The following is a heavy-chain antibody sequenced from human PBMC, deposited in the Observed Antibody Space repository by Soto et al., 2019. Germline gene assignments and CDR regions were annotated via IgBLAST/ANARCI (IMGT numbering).Heavy chain of an antibody. CDR3: VRSKGGYSYGTPFDY. D-gene: IGHD5-18*01. Sequence: EVQLEESGGALVQPGRSLRLSCAASGFTFDDYAMHWVRQVLGKGLEWVSSISWNSGNIGSADSVKGRFTTSRDNAKNSLYLPMNSLRPEDPALYYCVRSKGGYSYGTPFDYWGPGTLVTVSS. J-gene: IGHJ4*02. V-gene: IGHV3-9*01. CDR1: GFTFDDYA. CDR2: ISWNSGNI.